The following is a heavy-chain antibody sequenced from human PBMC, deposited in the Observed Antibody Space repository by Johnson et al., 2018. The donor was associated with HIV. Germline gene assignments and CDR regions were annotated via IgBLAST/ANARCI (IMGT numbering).Heavy chain of an antibody. J-gene: IGHJ3*02. D-gene: IGHD1-26*01. V-gene: IGHV3-30*02. CDR1: GFTFSSYG. CDR3: ARVRAGRENAFDI. CDR2: IRYDGSNK. Sequence: QVQLVESGGGVVQPGRSLRLSCAASGFTFSSYGMHWVRQAPGKGLEWVAFIRYDGSNKYYADSVKGRFTISRDNSKNTLSLQMNSPRVDDTAIYYCARVRAGRENAFDIWGQGTMVTVSS.